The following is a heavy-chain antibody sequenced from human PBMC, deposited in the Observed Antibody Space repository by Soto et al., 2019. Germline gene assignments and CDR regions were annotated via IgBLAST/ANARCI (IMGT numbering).Heavy chain of an antibody. Sequence: PGASLRLSCAASGFTFSSYAMSWVRQAPGKGLEWVSAISGSGGSTYYADSVKGRFTISRDNSKNTLYLQMNSLRAEDTAVYYCAKDREEYNWNYNWFDPWGQGTLVTVSS. D-gene: IGHD1-7*01. V-gene: IGHV3-23*01. CDR3: AKDREEYNWNYNWFDP. J-gene: IGHJ5*02. CDR2: ISGSGGST. CDR1: GFTFSSYA.